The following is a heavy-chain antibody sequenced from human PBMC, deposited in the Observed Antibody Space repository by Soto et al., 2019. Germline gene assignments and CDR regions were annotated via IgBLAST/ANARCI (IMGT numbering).Heavy chain of an antibody. CDR3: ARDQYNGYPFHY. V-gene: IGHV4-31*03. CDR2: IYYSGNT. D-gene: IGHD5-12*01. Sequence: SETLSLTYNVSGGSISSGNYYWSWVRQRPGKGLEWIGYIYYSGNTYYNPSLKSRVTISIDTSKNQFSLKLTSVTAADTAVYFCARDQYNGYPFHYWGQGTLVTVSS. CDR1: GGSISSGNYY. J-gene: IGHJ4*02.